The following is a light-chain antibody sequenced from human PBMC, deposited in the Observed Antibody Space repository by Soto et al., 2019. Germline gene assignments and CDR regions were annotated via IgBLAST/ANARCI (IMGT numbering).Light chain of an antibody. CDR2: DAS. J-gene: IGKJ2*01. V-gene: IGKV1-5*01. Sequence: DIQMTQSPATLSASVGDRVTITCRASQSVSSWLAWYQQKPGSAPKILIKDASTLMGGVPSRFGDSGPGTEFTLTIYSLQPDDVATYYCKQYKSYLYTFGQGNKVDIK. CDR1: QSVSSW. CDR3: KQYKSYLYT.